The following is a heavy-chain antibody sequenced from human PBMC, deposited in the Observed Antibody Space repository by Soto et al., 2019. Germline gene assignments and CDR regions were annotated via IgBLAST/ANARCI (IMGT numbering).Heavy chain of an antibody. Sequence: QLQLQESGSGLVKPSQTLSLTCAVSGGSISSGGYSWSWIRQPPGKGLEWLGNILHSGKTNYNPSLKSRITMSVDRSKNHFSLNLRSVTAADTAVYYCARDRIMITFGGVPSYYGMDVWGQGPAVSVSS. J-gene: IGHJ6*02. D-gene: IGHD3-16*01. CDR1: GGSISSGGYS. CDR2: ILHSGKT. V-gene: IGHV4-30-2*01. CDR3: ARDRIMITFGGVPSYYGMDV.